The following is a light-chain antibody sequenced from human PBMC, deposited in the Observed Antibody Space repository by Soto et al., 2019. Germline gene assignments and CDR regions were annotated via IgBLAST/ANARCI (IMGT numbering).Light chain of an antibody. J-gene: IGKJ4*01. CDR2: DAS. CDR3: QRRSNR. Sequence: EIVLTQSPATLSLSPGDRAVLSCRASQSVSRSLTWYQHKPGQAPRLLIYDASTRATGIPRRFSGSGSGTDFTLTISSLEPEDFAVYYCQRRSNRFGGGTKVDIK. CDR1: QSVSRS. V-gene: IGKV3-11*01.